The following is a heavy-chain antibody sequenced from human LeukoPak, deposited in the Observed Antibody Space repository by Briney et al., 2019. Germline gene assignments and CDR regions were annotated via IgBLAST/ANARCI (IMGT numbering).Heavy chain of an antibody. CDR1: GGPFSHYY. Sequence: SETLSLTCAVSGGPFSHYYWTWIRQPPGKGLEWIGEINESGSTNYDPSLKSRVTISVDTSKNQFSLNLTSVTAADTAVYYCASRLGRYLYYFGMDVWGQGTTVTVSS. CDR3: ASRLGRYLYYFGMDV. D-gene: IGHD1-26*01. V-gene: IGHV4-34*01. CDR2: INESGST. J-gene: IGHJ6*02.